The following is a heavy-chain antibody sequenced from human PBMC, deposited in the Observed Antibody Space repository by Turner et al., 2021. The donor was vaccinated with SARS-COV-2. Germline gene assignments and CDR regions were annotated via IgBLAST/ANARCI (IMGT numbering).Heavy chain of an antibody. Sequence: QVQLVESGGGLVKPVGSLRLSCAASGFTFSDYYMSWIRQAPGKGLEWVSYISSILSYTNYADSVKGRFTISRDNAKNALYLQMNSLRAEDTAVYYCARGYYDSSSYDYWGQGTLVTVSS. V-gene: IGHV3-11*06. D-gene: IGHD3-22*01. CDR2: ISSILSYT. J-gene: IGHJ4*02. CDR1: GFTFSDYY. CDR3: ARGYYDSSSYDY.